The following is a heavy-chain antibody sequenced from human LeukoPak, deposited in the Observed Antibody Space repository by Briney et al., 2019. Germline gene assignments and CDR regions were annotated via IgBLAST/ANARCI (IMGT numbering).Heavy chain of an antibody. D-gene: IGHD6-6*01. CDR3: ARVGYSSSIDY. J-gene: IGHJ4*02. CDR1: GGSISNYY. Sequence: PSETLSLTCTVSGGSISNYYWSWIRQPPGKGLEWIGYIYYSGSTNYNPSLRSRVTISVDTSKNQFSLKLSSVTAADTAVYYCARVGYSSSIDYWGQGTLVTVSS. CDR2: IYYSGST. V-gene: IGHV4-59*12.